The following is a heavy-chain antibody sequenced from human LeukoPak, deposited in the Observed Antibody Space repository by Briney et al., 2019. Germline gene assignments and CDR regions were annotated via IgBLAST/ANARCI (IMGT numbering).Heavy chain of an antibody. V-gene: IGHV4-34*01. CDR1: GENFRIYF. J-gene: IGHJ4*02. CDR3: ARHRYDSSGYGY. Sequence: SETLSLTCAVYGENFRIYFYSWIRQPPGKGLEWIGEINHGGSTSYNPSLKSRVTISVDTSKNQFSLKLSSVTAADTAVYYCARHRYDSSGYGYWGQGTLVTVSS. CDR2: INHGGST. D-gene: IGHD3-22*01.